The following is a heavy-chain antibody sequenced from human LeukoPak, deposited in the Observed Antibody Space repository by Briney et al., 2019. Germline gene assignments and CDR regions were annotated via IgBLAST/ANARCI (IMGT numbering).Heavy chain of an antibody. D-gene: IGHD3-22*01. CDR2: ITSSGSTI. V-gene: IGHV3-11*01. CDR1: GFTFSDYY. Sequence: SGGSLRLSCAASGFTFSDYYMSWIRQAPGKGLEWLSYITSSGSTIYYADSVKGRFTISRDNAKNSLYMQMNSLRDEDTAVYYCARGWIYYYDSSGYFDYWGQGTLVTVSS. J-gene: IGHJ4*02. CDR3: ARGWIYYYDSSGYFDY.